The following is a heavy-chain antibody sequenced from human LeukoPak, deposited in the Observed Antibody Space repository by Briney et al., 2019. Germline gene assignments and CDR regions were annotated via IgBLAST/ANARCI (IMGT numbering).Heavy chain of an antibody. CDR3: ARDLGRYSYGLFSLLVDV. J-gene: IGHJ6*04. CDR1: GFTFSSYE. V-gene: IGHV3-48*03. Sequence: GGSLRLSCAASGFTFSSYEMNWVRQAPGKGLEWVSYISSSGSTIYYADSVKGRFTISRDNAKNSLYLQMNSLRAEDTAVYYCARDLGRYSYGLFSLLVDVWGKGTTVTVSS. CDR2: ISSSGSTI. D-gene: IGHD5-18*01.